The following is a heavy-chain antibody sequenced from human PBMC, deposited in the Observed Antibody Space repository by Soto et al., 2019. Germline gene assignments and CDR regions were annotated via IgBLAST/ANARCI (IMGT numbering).Heavy chain of an antibody. J-gene: IGHJ6*02. CDR3: ARDQLITMVRGAAPYYYYYGMDV. Sequence: PSETLSLTCTVSGGSISSGGYSWSWIRQHPGKGLEWIGYIYYSGSTYYNPSLKSRVTISVDTSKNHFSLKLSSVTAADTAVYYCARDQLITMVRGAAPYYYYYGMDVWGQGTTVTVSS. V-gene: IGHV4-31*03. CDR1: GGSISSGGYS. CDR2: IYYSGST. D-gene: IGHD3-10*01.